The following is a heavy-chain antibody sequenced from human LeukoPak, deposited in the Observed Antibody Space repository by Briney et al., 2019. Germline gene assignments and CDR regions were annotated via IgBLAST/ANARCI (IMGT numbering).Heavy chain of an antibody. V-gene: IGHV1-2*02. CDR1: GYTFTAYY. D-gene: IGHD5-18*01. CDR3: ARPLAQYSYGTDY. J-gene: IGHJ4*02. Sequence: ASVKVSCKASGYTFTAYYMHWVRQAPGQGLEWMGWINPNSGDTNYAQQFQGRVTMTRDTSITTAYMELRRLRSDDTAVYYCARPLAQYSYGTDYWGQGTLVTVSS. CDR2: INPNSGDT.